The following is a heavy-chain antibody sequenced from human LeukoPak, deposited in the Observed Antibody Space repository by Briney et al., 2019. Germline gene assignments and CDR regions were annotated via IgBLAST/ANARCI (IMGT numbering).Heavy chain of an antibody. V-gene: IGHV3-9*01. D-gene: IGHD4-17*01. J-gene: IGHJ4*02. CDR2: ISWNSGSI. CDR3: AKDIARRDDYGDYYYFDY. Sequence: GGSLRLSCAASGFTFDDYAMHWVRQAPGKGLEWVSGISWNSGSIGYADSAKGRFTISRDNAKNSLYLQMNSLRAEDTALYYCAKDIARRDDYGDYYYFDYWGQGTLVTVSS. CDR1: GFTFDDYA.